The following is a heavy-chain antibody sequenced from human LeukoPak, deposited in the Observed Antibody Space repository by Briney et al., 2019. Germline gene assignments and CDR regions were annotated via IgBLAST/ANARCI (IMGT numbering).Heavy chain of an antibody. Sequence: ASVKVSCKASGYTFTGYYMHWVRQAPGQGLEWMGWINPNSGGTNYAQKFQGRVTMTRDTSISTAYMELSRLRSDDTAVYYCAGGSLVTTKYYYHYMDVWGKGTTVTVSS. CDR2: INPNSGGT. D-gene: IGHD4-17*01. J-gene: IGHJ6*03. CDR1: GYTFTGYY. V-gene: IGHV1-2*02. CDR3: AGGSLVTTKYYYHYMDV.